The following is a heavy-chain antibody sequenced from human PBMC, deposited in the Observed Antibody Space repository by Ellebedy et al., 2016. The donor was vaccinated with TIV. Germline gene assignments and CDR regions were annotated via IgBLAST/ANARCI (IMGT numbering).Heavy chain of an antibody. V-gene: IGHV3-23*01. J-gene: IGHJ4*02. CDR3: AKRMGGTTWSIDY. Sequence: GESLKISCAASGFRFGSYDMNWVRQAPGKGLEWVAVISGRGGSTYYADSVKGRFTISRDNAKNTVYLQMNSLRVEDTAVYYCAKRMGGTTWSIDYWGQGTLLSVSS. D-gene: IGHD1-26*01. CDR1: GFRFGSYD. CDR2: ISGRGGST.